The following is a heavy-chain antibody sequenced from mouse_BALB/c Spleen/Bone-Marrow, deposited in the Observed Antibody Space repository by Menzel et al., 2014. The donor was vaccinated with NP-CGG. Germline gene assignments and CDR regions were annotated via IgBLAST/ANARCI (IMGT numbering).Heavy chain of an antibody. Sequence: QVQLQQSGPGLVQPSQSPSITCTVSGFSLTNYGVHWVRQSPGKGLEWLGVIWTGGSTDYNAAFISRLSISKDNSKSQVFFKMNSLQANDTAIYYCARRYDASYALDYWGQGTSVTVSS. CDR3: ARRYDASYALDY. J-gene: IGHJ4*01. CDR2: IWTGGST. V-gene: IGHV2-2*02. CDR1: GFSLTNYG. D-gene: IGHD2-14*01.